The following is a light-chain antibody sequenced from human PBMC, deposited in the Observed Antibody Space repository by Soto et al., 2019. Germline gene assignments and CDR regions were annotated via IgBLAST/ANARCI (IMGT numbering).Light chain of an antibody. CDR2: ESS. Sequence: EIVLTQSPATLSLSPGERATLSCRASQSVSSYLAWYHQQPGQAPRLLIYESSNRATGIPARFSGSGSGNDFPPTISSLEPDDFAVYYCQQRRAWPITFGQGTRLEIK. J-gene: IGKJ5*01. CDR1: QSVSSY. CDR3: QQRRAWPIT. V-gene: IGKV3-11*01.